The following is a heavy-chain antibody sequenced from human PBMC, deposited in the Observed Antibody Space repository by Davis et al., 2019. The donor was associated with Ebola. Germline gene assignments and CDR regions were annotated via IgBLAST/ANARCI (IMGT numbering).Heavy chain of an antibody. CDR2: INPHNGNT. D-gene: IGHD3-10*01. CDR3: AREAFMVRGVHNYYYYGMDV. Sequence: AASVKVSCKASGYTFTNYGITWVRQAPGQGLEWMGWINPHNGNTNYAQNVQGRVTMTADTSTSTAYMELRSLRSDDTAVYYCAREAFMVRGVHNYYYYGMDVWGQGTTVTVSS. CDR1: GYTFTNYG. J-gene: IGHJ6*02. V-gene: IGHV1-18*04.